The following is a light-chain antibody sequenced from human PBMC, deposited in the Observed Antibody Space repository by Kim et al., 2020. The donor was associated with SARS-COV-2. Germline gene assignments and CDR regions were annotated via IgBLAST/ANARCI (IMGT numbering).Light chain of an antibody. CDR3: QQYDRSPYT. Sequence: EIVLTQSPGTLSLSPGERATLSCRASQSVASNHLAWFQQKPGQAPRLLIYGTSSRATGIPDRFSASESGTDFTLTISRLEPEDFAVYYCQQYDRSPYTFGQGTKPEI. CDR2: GTS. CDR1: QSVASNH. J-gene: IGKJ2*01. V-gene: IGKV3-20*01.